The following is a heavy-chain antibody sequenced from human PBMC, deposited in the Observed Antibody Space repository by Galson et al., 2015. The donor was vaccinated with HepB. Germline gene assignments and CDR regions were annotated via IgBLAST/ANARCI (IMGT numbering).Heavy chain of an antibody. CDR2: ISSSGTTI. CDR3: ARGTVVTSYDTFDF. Sequence: SLRLSCAASTFIFSTYSMNWVRQAPGKGLEWVSYISSSGTTIYYADSVRGRFTISRDNAKNSLYLQMNSLRDEDTAVYYCARGTVVTSYDTFDFWGQGTKVTVSS. J-gene: IGHJ3*01. D-gene: IGHD4-23*01. V-gene: IGHV3-48*02. CDR1: TFIFSTYS.